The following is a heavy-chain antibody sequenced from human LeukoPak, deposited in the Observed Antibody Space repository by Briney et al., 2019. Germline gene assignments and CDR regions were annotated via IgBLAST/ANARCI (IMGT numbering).Heavy chain of an antibody. V-gene: IGHV3-15*01. Sequence: GGSLRLSCAASGFTFNNAWMSWVRQAPGKGLEWIGRIKSKAEGGTTDYAAPVKGRFTISRDDSKNTLNLQMNSLKTEDTAVYYCTTGIRGDWGQGTLVTVSS. CDR2: IKSKAEGGTT. D-gene: IGHD3-10*01. J-gene: IGHJ4*02. CDR1: GFTFNNAW. CDR3: TTGIRGD.